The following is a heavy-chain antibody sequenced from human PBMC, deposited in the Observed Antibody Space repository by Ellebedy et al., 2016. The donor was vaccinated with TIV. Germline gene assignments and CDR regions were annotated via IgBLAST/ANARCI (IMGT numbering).Heavy chain of an antibody. Sequence: SETLSLXXTVSGGSISSSSYYWGWIRQPPGKGLEWIGYIYYSGSTNYNPSLKSRVTISVDTSKNQFSLKLSSVTAADTAVYYCARGSGDLGLDPWGQGTLVTVSS. CDR3: ARGSGDLGLDP. V-gene: IGHV4-61*05. CDR2: IYYSGST. J-gene: IGHJ5*02. D-gene: IGHD7-27*01. CDR1: GGSISSSSYY.